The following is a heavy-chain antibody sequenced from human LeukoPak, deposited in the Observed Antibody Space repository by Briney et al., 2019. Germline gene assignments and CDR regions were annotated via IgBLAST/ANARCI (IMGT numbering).Heavy chain of an antibody. Sequence: RGSLRLSRAASGFTSSSYEMNWVRHAPRERLEWVSYISSSGSTIYYADSVKGRFTISRDNAKNSLYLHMNSLRAEDTAVYYCASLTAAAPYYYYYMDVWGKGTTVTVSS. CDR3: ASLTAAAPYYYYYMDV. CDR2: ISSSGSTI. CDR1: GFTSSSYE. D-gene: IGHD6-13*01. J-gene: IGHJ6*03. V-gene: IGHV3-48*03.